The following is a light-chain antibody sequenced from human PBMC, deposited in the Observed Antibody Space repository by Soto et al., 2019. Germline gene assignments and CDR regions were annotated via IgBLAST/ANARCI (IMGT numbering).Light chain of an antibody. CDR1: QHVSSN. CDR2: GTS. J-gene: IGKJ1*01. V-gene: IGKV3-15*01. CDR3: QQYNDWRWT. Sequence: ETVLARLATPLSVTPGESATLSCCASQHVSSNLAWYQQKPGQAPRLLIYGTSTRATGIPPRFSGSGSGTEFTLTISSLQSEDFALYFCQQYNDWRWTFGQGTKV.